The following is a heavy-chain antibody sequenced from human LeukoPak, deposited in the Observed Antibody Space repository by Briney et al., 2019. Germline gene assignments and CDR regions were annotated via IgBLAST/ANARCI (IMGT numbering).Heavy chain of an antibody. Sequence: SETLSLTCNVSGGSIRGYYWSWIQQPPGKGLEWIGYIYSSGSTNYNPSLKSRVTMSVDTSKNQFSLKVSSVTAADTAVYYCARVFDSGSQAYFYYMDVWGKGTTVTIFS. V-gene: IGHV4-59*01. CDR1: GGSIRGYY. CDR3: ARVFDSGSQAYFYYMDV. CDR2: IYSSGST. D-gene: IGHD3-10*01. J-gene: IGHJ6*03.